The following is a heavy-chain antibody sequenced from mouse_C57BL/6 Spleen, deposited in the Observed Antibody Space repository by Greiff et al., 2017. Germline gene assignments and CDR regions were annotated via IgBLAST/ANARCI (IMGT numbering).Heavy chain of an antibody. CDR3: ARRGTTVGMDY. CDR1: GFSLTSYG. Sequence: VMLVESGPGLVQPSQSLSITCTVSGFSLTSYGVHWVRQSPEKGLEWLGVIWSGGSTDYNAAFISRLSIRKDNSKSQVFFKMNSLQADDTAIYYCARRGTTVGMDYWGQGTSVTVSS. V-gene: IGHV2-2*01. CDR2: IWSGGST. J-gene: IGHJ4*01. D-gene: IGHD1-1*01.